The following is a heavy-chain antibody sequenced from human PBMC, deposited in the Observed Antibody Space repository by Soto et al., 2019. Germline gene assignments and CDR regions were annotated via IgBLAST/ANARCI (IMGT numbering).Heavy chain of an antibody. V-gene: IGHV1-2*04. Sequence: QVQLVQSGAEVKKPGASVKVSCKASGYTFTGYYMHWVRQAPGQGLEWMGWINPNSGGTNYAQKFQGLVTMTRDTSNSTAYMELSRLRTDDTAVYDCAKSATVVPEKRYYYGGMDVWGQGTTVTVSS. D-gene: IGHD4-17*01. CDR1: GYTFTGYY. CDR3: AKSATVVPEKRYYYGGMDV. J-gene: IGHJ6*02. CDR2: INPNSGGT.